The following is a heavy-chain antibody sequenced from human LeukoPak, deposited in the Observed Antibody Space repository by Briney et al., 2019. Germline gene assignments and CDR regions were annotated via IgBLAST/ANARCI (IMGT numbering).Heavy chain of an antibody. Sequence: SETLSLTCALYGGSFSGYYWSWIRQPPGKGLEWIGEINHSGSTNYNPSLKSRVTISVDTSKNQFSLKLSSVTAADTAVYYCARDGRRCSSTSCYHGGYWGQGTLVTVSS. CDR1: GGSFSGYY. CDR3: ARDGRRCSSTSCYHGGY. V-gene: IGHV4-34*01. D-gene: IGHD2-2*01. J-gene: IGHJ4*02. CDR2: INHSGST.